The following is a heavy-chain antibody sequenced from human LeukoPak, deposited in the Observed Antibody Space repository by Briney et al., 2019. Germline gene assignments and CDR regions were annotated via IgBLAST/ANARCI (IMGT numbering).Heavy chain of an antibody. J-gene: IGHJ4*02. CDR2: MNGDGSTI. V-gene: IGHV3-74*01. Sequence: PGRSLRLSCGASGFTFSSYWMHWVRQAPGQGQVWVSYMNGDGSTISHADSVKGRFTMSRDNAKNTLHLQMNSLRDDDTAVYFCVRGTSYLYGVDYWGRGTLVTVSS. CDR3: VRGTSYLYGVDY. CDR1: GFTFSSYW. D-gene: IGHD1-1*01.